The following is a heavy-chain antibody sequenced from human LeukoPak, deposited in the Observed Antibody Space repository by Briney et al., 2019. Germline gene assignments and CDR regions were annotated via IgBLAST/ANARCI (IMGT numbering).Heavy chain of an antibody. CDR3: AKDARGYHRPIDH. CDR2: IGGGGTNT. Sequence: GGSLKLSCAASGFTFTDFAMNWVRQAPGKGLEWVSGIGGGGTNTDYADSVKGRFTISRDNSKNTLTLQMSSLRADDTAVYFCAKDARGYHRPIDHWGQGILVTVSS. CDR1: GFTFTDFA. J-gene: IGHJ4*02. D-gene: IGHD3-22*01. V-gene: IGHV3-23*01.